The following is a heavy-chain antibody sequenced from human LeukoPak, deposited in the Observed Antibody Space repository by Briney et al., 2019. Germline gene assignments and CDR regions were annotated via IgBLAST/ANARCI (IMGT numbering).Heavy chain of an antibody. Sequence: SETLSLTCTVSGGSISSYYWSWIRQPPGKGLDWIGYVYYSGSTNYNPSLKSRVTISVDTSKNHFSLKLSSVTAADTAVYYCARSRAHYYYYGMDVWGQGTTVTVSS. CDR3: ARSRAHYYYYGMDV. V-gene: IGHV4-59*01. CDR1: GGSISSYY. CDR2: VYYSGST. J-gene: IGHJ6*02.